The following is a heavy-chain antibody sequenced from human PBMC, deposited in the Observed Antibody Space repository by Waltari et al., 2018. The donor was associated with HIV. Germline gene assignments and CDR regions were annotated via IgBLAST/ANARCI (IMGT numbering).Heavy chain of an antibody. Sequence: QMQLVQSGPEVKKPGTSVKVSCKASGFTFTSSAVQWVRQARGQRLEWIGWIVVGSGNTNYAQKFQERVTITRDMSTSTAYMELSSLRSEDTAVYYCAAASGARYYYYGMDVWGQGTTVTVSS. CDR2: IVVGSGNT. D-gene: IGHD1-26*01. CDR1: GFTFTSSA. CDR3: AAASGARYYYYGMDV. V-gene: IGHV1-58*01. J-gene: IGHJ6*02.